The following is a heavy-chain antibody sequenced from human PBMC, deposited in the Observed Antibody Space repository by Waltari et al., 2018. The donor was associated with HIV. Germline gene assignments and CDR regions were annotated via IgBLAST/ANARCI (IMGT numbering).Heavy chain of an antibody. CDR3: AKDSRRGGYVLVFDY. J-gene: IGHJ4*02. V-gene: IGHV3-23*01. CDR1: GFTFSSYD. CDR2: ISGSGGST. Sequence: EVQLLESGGGLVQPGGSLSLSCSASGFTFSSYDMSWVRQAPGKGLEWVSAISGSGGSTYYADSVKGRFTISRDNSKNTLYLQMNSLRAEDTAVYYCAKDSRRGGYVLVFDYWGQGTLVTVSS. D-gene: IGHD3-16*01.